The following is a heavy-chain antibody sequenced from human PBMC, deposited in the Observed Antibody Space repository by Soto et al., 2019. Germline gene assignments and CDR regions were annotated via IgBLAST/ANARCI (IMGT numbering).Heavy chain of an antibody. CDR1: GFSFSTYS. D-gene: IGHD6-13*01. CDR3: AIVPIAASSSSWYFTWFDP. J-gene: IGHJ5*02. CDR2: ISSSGDTI. V-gene: IGHV3-48*02. Sequence: GGSLRLSCAASGFSFSTYSMNWVRQAPGKGLEWVSFISSSGDTIHYADSVKGRFTVSRDNAKNSLYLQMNSLRDEDTAVYYCAIVPIAASSSSWYFTWFDPWGQGTLVTVSS.